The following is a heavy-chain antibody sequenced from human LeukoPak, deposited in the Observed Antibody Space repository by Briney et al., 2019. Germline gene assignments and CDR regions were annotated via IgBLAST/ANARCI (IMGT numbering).Heavy chain of an antibody. V-gene: IGHV1-18*01. CDR3: ARAYSGSYYYY. Sequence: GASVKVSCKASGYTFTSYGISWVRQGPGQGLEWMGWISAYNGNTDYAQKFQGRVTMTTDTSTSTAYMEVRSLRSDDTAVYYCARAYSGSYYYYWGQGTLVTVSS. D-gene: IGHD1-26*01. CDR1: GYTFTSYG. J-gene: IGHJ4*02. CDR2: ISAYNGNT.